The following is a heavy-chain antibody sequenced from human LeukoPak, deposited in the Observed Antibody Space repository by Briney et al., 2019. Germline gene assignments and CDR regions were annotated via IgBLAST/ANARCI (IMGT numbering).Heavy chain of an antibody. CDR3: ARGPQDSSSWYYFDY. J-gene: IGHJ4*02. D-gene: IGHD6-13*01. CDR1: GYTFTSYG. CDR2: ISAYNGNT. V-gene: IGHV1-18*01. Sequence: ASVKVSCKASGYTFTSYGISWVRQAPGQGLEWMGWISAYNGNTNYAQKLQGRVTMTTDTSTSTAYMELRSLRSDDTAVYYCARGPQDSSSWYYFDYWGQGTLVTVSS.